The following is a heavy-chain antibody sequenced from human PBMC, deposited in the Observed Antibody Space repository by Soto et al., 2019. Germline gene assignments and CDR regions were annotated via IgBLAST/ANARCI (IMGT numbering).Heavy chain of an antibody. V-gene: IGHV3-20*04. Sequence: GGSLRLSCAASGFTFDDYGMSWARQAPGKGLEWVSGVNWNGGSTGYADSVKGRFTISRDDAKNSLYLQMNSLRAEDTAFYYCVRGASLNFDYWGQGTLVTVSS. CDR2: VNWNGGST. CDR3: VRGASLNFDY. D-gene: IGHD1-26*01. J-gene: IGHJ4*02. CDR1: GFTFDDYG.